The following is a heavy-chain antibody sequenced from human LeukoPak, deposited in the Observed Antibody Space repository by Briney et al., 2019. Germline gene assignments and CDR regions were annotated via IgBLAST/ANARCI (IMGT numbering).Heavy chain of an antibody. V-gene: IGHV4-59*12. Sequence: PSETLSLTYTVSSGSIDGYYWGWIRQPPGKGLDWIGCISYTGTTTYNHSLWSRVTISVDASKNQFSLKRSSVTAAVTAVYYCARDSSTLNWFDPWGQGTLVTVSS. D-gene: IGHD6-13*01. CDR3: ARDSSTLNWFDP. CDR1: SGSIDGYY. CDR2: ISYTGTT. J-gene: IGHJ5*02.